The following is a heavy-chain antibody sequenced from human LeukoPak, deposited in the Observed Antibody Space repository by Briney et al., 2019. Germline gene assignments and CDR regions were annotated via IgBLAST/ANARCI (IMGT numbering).Heavy chain of an antibody. J-gene: IGHJ6*03. D-gene: IGHD5-24*01. Sequence: PGGSLRLSCAASGFTVSRNYMSWVRQAPGKGLEWVSVIYGGGSTSYADSVKGRFIISRDNSKNTLYLQMNSLRADDTAVYYCARDRSDGNYYMVVWGKGPTVIVSS. V-gene: IGHV3-53*01. CDR1: GFTVSRNY. CDR3: ARDRSDGNYYMVV. CDR2: IYGGGST.